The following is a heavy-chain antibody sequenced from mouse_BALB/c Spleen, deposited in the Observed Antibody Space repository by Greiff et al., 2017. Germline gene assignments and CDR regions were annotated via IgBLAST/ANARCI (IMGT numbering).Heavy chain of an antibody. V-gene: IGHV3-6*02. CDR3: ARGVPGDYYAMDY. CDR2: ISYDGSN. CDR1: GYSITSGYY. Sequence: EVKLMESGPGLVKPSQSLSLTCSVTGYSITSGYYWNWIRQFPGNKLEWMGYISYDGSNNYNPSLKNRISITRDTSKNQFFLKLNSVTTEDTATYYCARGVPGDYYAMDYWGQGTSVTVSS. J-gene: IGHJ4*01. D-gene: IGHD2-14*01.